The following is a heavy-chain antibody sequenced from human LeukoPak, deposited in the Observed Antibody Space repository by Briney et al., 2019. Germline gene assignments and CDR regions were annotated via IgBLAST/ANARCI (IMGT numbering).Heavy chain of an antibody. Sequence: GGSLRLSCAASGFTFDDYAMHWVRQAPGKGLEWVSGISWNSGSIGYADSVKGRFTISRDNAKNSLYLQMNSLRAEDTALYYCAKDLFGYSSSWDAFDIWGQGTMVTVSS. D-gene: IGHD6-13*01. CDR3: AKDLFGYSSSWDAFDI. J-gene: IGHJ3*02. CDR2: ISWNSGSI. V-gene: IGHV3-9*01. CDR1: GFTFDDYA.